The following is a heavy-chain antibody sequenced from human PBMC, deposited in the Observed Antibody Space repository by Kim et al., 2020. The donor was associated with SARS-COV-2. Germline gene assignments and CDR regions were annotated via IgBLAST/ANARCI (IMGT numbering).Heavy chain of an antibody. Sequence: NYNPPLKTRVTIAVDTSKNQFSLKLSDVTAADSGVYYCARGNVLQGFDYWGQGTLVPVSS. CDR3: ARGNVLQGFDY. J-gene: IGHJ4*02. D-gene: IGHD3-10*01. V-gene: IGHV4-59*09.